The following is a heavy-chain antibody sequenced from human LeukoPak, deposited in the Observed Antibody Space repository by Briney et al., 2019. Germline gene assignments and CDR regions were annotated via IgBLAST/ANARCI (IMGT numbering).Heavy chain of an antibody. V-gene: IGHV4-4*07. D-gene: IGHD5-18*01. CDR2: IYTSGST. CDR3: ASLPWIQLWNHY. J-gene: IGHJ4*02. Sequence: SETLSLTCTVSGGSISHYYWSWIRQPAGKGLEWIGRIYTSGSTKYNPSLESRVSMSLDTSKNQFSLRLTSVTAADTAVYYCASLPWIQLWNHYWGQGTLVTVSS. CDR1: GGSISHYY.